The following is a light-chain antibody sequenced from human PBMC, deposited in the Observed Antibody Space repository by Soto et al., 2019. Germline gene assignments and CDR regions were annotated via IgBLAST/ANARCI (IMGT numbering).Light chain of an antibody. V-gene: IGKV3D-11*03. CDR2: GAS. Sequence: EFVLTQSPRTLSLSRGESDPLSCGARQSVSSNLAWYQQKPGQAPRLLIYGASTRATGIPARFSGSGSGTDFTLTISSLEPEDFAVYYCQQRSNWPLTFGGGTKVDIK. CDR1: QSVSSN. CDR3: QQRSNWPLT. J-gene: IGKJ4*01.